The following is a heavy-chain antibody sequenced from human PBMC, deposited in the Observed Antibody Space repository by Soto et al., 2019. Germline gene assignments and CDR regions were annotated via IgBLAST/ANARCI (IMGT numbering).Heavy chain of an antibody. CDR1: GYTFTSYG. CDR3: ARDSGYYYNGDGMDV. V-gene: IGHV1-18*01. D-gene: IGHD3-22*01. Sequence: GASVKVSCKASGYTFTSYGISWVRQAPGQGLEWMGWISAYNGNTNYAQKLQGRVTMTTDTSTSTAYMELRSLRSDDTAVYYCARDSGYYYNGDGMDVWGQGTTVTVSS. J-gene: IGHJ6*02. CDR2: ISAYNGNT.